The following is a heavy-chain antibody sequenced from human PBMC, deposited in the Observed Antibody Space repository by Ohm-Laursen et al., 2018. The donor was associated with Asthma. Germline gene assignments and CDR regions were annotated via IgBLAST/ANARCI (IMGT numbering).Heavy chain of an antibody. CDR3: ARGSYSSGCPWCYYFDY. CDR1: GFTFSSYA. Sequence: SLRLSCAAFGFTFSSYALTWVRQAPGKGLEWVSGIRGDGSSTFFADSVKGRFSISRDNSKNTLYLQLNSLRAEDTAVYYCARGSYSSGCPWCYYFDYWGQGTLVTVSS. V-gene: IGHV3-23*01. D-gene: IGHD6-19*01. J-gene: IGHJ4*02. CDR2: IRGDGSST.